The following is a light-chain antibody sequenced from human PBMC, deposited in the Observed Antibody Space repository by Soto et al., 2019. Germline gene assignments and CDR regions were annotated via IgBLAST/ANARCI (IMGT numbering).Light chain of an antibody. J-gene: IGLJ2*01. Sequence: QSALTQPPSASWSPGQSVTISCTGSSSDVGGYNYVSWYQQHPGKAPKLMIYEVNKRPSGVPNRFSGSKSGNTASLTVSGLQDEDEAEYYCSSYEGSNNLVLFGGGTKLTVL. V-gene: IGLV2-8*01. CDR3: SSYEGSNNLVL. CDR1: SSDVGGYNY. CDR2: EVN.